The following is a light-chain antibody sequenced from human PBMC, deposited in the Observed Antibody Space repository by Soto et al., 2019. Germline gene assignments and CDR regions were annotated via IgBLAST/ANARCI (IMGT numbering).Light chain of an antibody. J-gene: IGLJ3*02. CDR3: GTWDTSLSAWV. Sequence: QSVLTQPPSVSAAPGQKVTISCSGSSSNIGGNKYVSWYQQLPGTAPKLLIYDNDKRPSGIPDRFSASKSGTSATLGITGLQTGDEDDYYCGTWDTSLSAWVFGGGTKVTVL. CDR1: SSNIGGNKY. V-gene: IGLV1-51*01. CDR2: DND.